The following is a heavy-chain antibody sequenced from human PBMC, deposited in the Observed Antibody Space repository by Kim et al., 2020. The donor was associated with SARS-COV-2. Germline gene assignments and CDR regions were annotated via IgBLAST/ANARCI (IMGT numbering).Heavy chain of an antibody. Sequence: GSTNYNPSLKSRVTMAVDTSKNQFSLKLNSVTAADTAVYYCARHPNDDDYWGQGTLVTVSS. J-gene: IGHJ4*02. CDR2: GST. D-gene: IGHD1-1*01. CDR3: ARHPNDDDY. V-gene: IGHV4-59*08.